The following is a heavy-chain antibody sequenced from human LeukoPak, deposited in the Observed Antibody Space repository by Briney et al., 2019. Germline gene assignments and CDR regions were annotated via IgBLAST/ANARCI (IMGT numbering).Heavy chain of an antibody. CDR1: GFTLSSYG. D-gene: IGHD6-6*01. V-gene: IGHV3-30*03. J-gene: IGHJ6*02. Sequence: PGRSLRLSCAASGFTLSSYGMHWVRQAPGKGLEWVAVISYDGSNKYYADSVKGRFTISRDNSKNTLYLQMNSLRPEDTAVYYCATRSSSIYYYYGMDVWGQGTTVTVSS. CDR2: ISYDGSNK. CDR3: ATRSSSIYYYYGMDV.